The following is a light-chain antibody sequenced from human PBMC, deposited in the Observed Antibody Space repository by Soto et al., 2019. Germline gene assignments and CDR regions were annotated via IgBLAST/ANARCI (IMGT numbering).Light chain of an antibody. CDR2: GAS. Sequence: VMTQSPDTLSVSPGERGTLSCRASESVSSNVAWYQQRPGQAPRLLIYGASTRATGIPARFSGSGSGTDFTLTINSLEPEDFAVYYCQQRSSWPITFGQGTRLEIK. V-gene: IGKV3D-15*01. CDR1: ESVSSN. CDR3: QQRSSWPIT. J-gene: IGKJ5*01.